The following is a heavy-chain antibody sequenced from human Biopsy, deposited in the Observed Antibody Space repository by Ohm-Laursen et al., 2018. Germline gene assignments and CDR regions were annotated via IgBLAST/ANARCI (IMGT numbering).Heavy chain of an antibody. CDR1: GDSISSYY. CDR3: ARDRGYSSDRTVPGYFDL. V-gene: IGHV4-59*01. J-gene: IGHJ2*01. Sequence: SDTLSLTCAVSGDSISSYYWSWIRQPPGKGLQWIGYVYYTGSTDYNPSLQSRVTISVDTSKNHLSLWLRSVTPADTAIYYCARDRGYSSDRTVPGYFDLWGRGTLVTVSS. CDR2: VYYTGST. D-gene: IGHD3-22*01.